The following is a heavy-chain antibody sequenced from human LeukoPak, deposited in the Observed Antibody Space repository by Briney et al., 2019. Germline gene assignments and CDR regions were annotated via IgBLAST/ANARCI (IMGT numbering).Heavy chain of an antibody. J-gene: IGHJ3*02. Sequence: GGSLRLSCAASGFTFSSYAMSWVRQAPGKGLEWVAFIRYDGSNKYYADSVKGRFTISRDNSKNTLYLQMNSLRAEDTAVYYCASIDFWSGYNAFDIWGQGTMVTVSS. CDR3: ASIDFWSGYNAFDI. CDR2: IRYDGSNK. CDR1: GFTFSSYA. D-gene: IGHD3-3*01. V-gene: IGHV3-30*02.